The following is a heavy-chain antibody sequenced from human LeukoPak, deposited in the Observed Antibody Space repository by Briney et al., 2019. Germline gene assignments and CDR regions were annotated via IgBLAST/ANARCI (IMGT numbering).Heavy chain of an antibody. CDR2: IYYSGST. CDR1: GGSISSYY. V-gene: IGHV4-59*01. D-gene: IGHD4-17*01. CDR3: ARGYYGDHFDY. Sequence: PSETRSLTCSVSGGSISSYYWSWIRQPPGKGLEWIGYIYYSGSTNYNPSLKSRVTISVDTSKNQFSLKLSSVTAADTAVYYCARGYYGDHFDYWGQGTLVTVSS. J-gene: IGHJ4*02.